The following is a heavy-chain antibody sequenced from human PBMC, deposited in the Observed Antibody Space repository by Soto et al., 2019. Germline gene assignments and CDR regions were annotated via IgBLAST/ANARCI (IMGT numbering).Heavy chain of an antibody. V-gene: IGHV3-48*03. CDR1: GFTFSRDE. Sequence: EGQLVESGGGLVQPGGSLRLSCVVSGFTFSRDEMHWVRQAPGKGLEWLSYISDSGDSIYYADSVKGRFTISRDNAKNSLYLQMHSLRAGDTALYYCARCVPYGDLRDWGQGTLVTVSS. CDR2: ISDSGDSI. CDR3: ARCVPYGDLRD. J-gene: IGHJ4*02. D-gene: IGHD4-17*01.